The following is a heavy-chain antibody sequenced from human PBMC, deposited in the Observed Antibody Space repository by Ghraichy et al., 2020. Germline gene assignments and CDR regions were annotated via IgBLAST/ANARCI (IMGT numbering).Heavy chain of an antibody. CDR1: GFTFDDYA. V-gene: IGHV3-9*01. CDR3: AKARTEVYYYYGMDV. D-gene: IGHD1-14*01. J-gene: IGHJ6*02. Sequence: GGSLRLSCAASGFTFDDYAMHWVRQAPGKGLEWVSGISWNSGSIGYADSVKGRFTISRDNAKNSLYLQMNSLRGEDTALYYCAKARTEVYYYYGMDVWGQGTTVTVSS. CDR2: ISWNSGSI.